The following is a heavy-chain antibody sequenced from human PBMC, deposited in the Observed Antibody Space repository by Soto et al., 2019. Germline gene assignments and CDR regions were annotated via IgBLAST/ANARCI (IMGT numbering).Heavy chain of an antibody. V-gene: IGHV1-69*13. CDR2: IIPIFGTA. J-gene: IGHJ4*02. CDR3: ARKEYYAAGVYHFDH. Sequence: ASVKVSCKASGGTFSSYAISWVRQAPGQGLEWMGGIIPIFGTANYAQKLQGRVTVTADESASTVYMKLSSLTPEDTAVYYCARKEYYAAGVYHFDHWGQGTLVTVSS. CDR1: GGTFSSYA. D-gene: IGHD3-16*01.